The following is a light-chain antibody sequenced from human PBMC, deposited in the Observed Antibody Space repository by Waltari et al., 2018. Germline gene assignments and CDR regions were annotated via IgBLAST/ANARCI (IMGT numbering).Light chain of an antibody. V-gene: IGLV1-44*01. CDR3: STWDDSLNDVL. CDR2: LDD. Sequence: QSVLTQPPSTSGTPGERVTISCSGGRSNIGSNTVDWYKQVPGTAPQLLIYLDDQRTSGVPDRFSASKSGTSASLAISGLQSGDEADYDCSTWDDSLNDVLFGGGTRVTVL. CDR1: RSNIGSNT. J-gene: IGLJ2*01.